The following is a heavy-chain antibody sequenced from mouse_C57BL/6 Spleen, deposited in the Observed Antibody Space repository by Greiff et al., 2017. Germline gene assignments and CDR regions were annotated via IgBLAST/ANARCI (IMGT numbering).Heavy chain of an antibody. Sequence: VQLQQSGAELVRPGTSVKVSCKASGYAFTNYLIEWVKQRPGQGLEWIGVINPGSGGTNYNEKFKGKATLTADKSSSTADMQLSSLTSEDSAVYFCARVTTVVAPYFDYWGQGTTLTVSS. CDR2: INPGSGGT. D-gene: IGHD1-1*01. CDR1: GYAFTNYL. CDR3: ARVTTVVAPYFDY. V-gene: IGHV1-54*01. J-gene: IGHJ2*01.